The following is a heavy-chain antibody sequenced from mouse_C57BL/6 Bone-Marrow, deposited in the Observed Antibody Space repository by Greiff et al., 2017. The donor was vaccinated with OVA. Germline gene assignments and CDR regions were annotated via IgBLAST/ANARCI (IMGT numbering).Heavy chain of an antibody. CDR1: GYTFTDYY. J-gene: IGHJ2*01. CDR3: ARPTVVKGDFDY. V-gene: IGHV1-75*01. CDR2: IFPGSGST. Sequence: QVQLKESGPELVKPGASVKISCKASGYTFTDYYINWVKQRPGQGLEWIGWIFPGSGSTYYNEKFKGKATLTVDKSSSTAYMLLSSLTSEDSAVYFCARPTVVKGDFDYWGQGTTLTVSS. D-gene: IGHD1-1*01.